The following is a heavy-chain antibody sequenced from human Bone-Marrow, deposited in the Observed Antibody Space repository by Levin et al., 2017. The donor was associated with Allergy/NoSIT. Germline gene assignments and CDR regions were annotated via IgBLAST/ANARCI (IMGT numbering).Heavy chain of an antibody. CDR1: GFTFSSYS. V-gene: IGHV3-21*01. J-gene: IGHJ4*02. D-gene: IGHD6-13*01. CDR3: ARVGMYSSSWGEPYYFDY. CDR2: ISSSSSYI. Sequence: GGSLRLSCAASGFTFSSYSMNWVRQAPGKGLEWVSSISSSSSYIYYADSVKGRFTISRDNAKNSLYLQMNSLRAEDTAVYYCARVGMYSSSWGEPYYFDYWGQGTLVTVSS.